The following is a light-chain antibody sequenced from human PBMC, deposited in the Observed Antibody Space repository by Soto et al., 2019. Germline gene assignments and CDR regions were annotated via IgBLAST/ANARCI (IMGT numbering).Light chain of an antibody. J-gene: IGLJ1*01. Sequence: QSALTQPGSVSGSPGQSITISCTGTSXDVGLYDYVSWYQQHPGKAPHLMIYAVSNRPSGVSNRFSVSKSGNTASLFISGLQAEDEADYYCSSYTSDSSYVFGSGTKVTLL. V-gene: IGLV2-14*01. CDR1: SXDVGLYDY. CDR3: SSYTSDSSYV. CDR2: AVS.